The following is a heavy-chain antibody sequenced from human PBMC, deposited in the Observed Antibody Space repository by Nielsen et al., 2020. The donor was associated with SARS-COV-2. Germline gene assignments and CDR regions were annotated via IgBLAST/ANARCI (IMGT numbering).Heavy chain of an antibody. CDR1: GFTFDDYT. CDR2: ISWDGAST. CDR3: AKDPIAVAAYYFDY. D-gene: IGHD6-19*01. J-gene: IGHJ4*02. Sequence: GESLKISCAASGFTFDDYTMHWVRQPPGKGLEWVSLISWDGASTYYGDSVRGRFTISRDNRKNSLFLQMNSLRTEDTALYYCAKDPIAVAAYYFDYWGQGTLVTVSS. V-gene: IGHV3-43*01.